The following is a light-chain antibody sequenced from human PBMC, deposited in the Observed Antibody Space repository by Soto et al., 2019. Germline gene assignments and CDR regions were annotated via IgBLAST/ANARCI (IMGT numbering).Light chain of an antibody. Sequence: QSALTQPPSASGSPGHSVTISCTGTSSDVGGYDYVSWFQQHPGKAPKLLIYEATKRPSGVPDRFSGSKSGNTASLTVAGLQAEDEADYYCSAYAGNNNVVFGGGTKVTVL. CDR3: SAYAGNNNVV. CDR1: SSDVGGYDY. J-gene: IGLJ2*01. V-gene: IGLV2-8*01. CDR2: EAT.